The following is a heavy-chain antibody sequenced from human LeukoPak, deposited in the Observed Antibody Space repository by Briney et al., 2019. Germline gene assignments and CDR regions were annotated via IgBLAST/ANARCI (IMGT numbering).Heavy chain of an antibody. CDR3: ARERGTPNYDDSGLTLHYYYMDV. CDR2: IYSRGS. Sequence: SETLSLTCAVSGGSITSDYWSWLRQSPGEGLEWLGYIYSRGSNYNPSLNSRVTISPDTSKHRFSLKLTSVTAADTPVYFCARERGTPNYDDSGLTLHYYYMDVWGKGTTVTVSS. V-gene: IGHV4-59*13. J-gene: IGHJ6*03. D-gene: IGHD4-17*01. CDR1: GGSITSDY.